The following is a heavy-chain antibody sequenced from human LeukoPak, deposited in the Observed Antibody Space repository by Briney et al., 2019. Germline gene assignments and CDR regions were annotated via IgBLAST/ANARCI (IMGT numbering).Heavy chain of an antibody. V-gene: IGHV1-18*01. D-gene: IGHD3-10*01. CDR2: ISAYNGNT. J-gene: IGHJ4*02. Sequence: ASVKVSCKASGYTFTSYGISWVRQAPGQGLEWMGWISAYNGNTNYAQKLQGRVTMTTDTSTSTAYMELRSLRSDDTAVYYCTRDYFAMVRGVIITPLGYWGRGTLVTVSS. CDR3: TRDYFAMVRGVIITPLGY. CDR1: GYTFTSYG.